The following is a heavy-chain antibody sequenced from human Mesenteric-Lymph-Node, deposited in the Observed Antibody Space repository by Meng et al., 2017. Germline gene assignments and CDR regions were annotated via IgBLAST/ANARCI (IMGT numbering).Heavy chain of an antibody. V-gene: IGHV3-21*01. J-gene: IGHJ4*02. CDR2: ISTTSSFI. Sequence: GESLKISCAASGFTFDDYGMSWVRQAPGKGLEWVSSISTTSSFIHYADSVKGRFTISRDNTKNLLYLQMNSLRAEDTAVYYCAGRPNFDYWGQGTLVTVSS. CDR1: GFTFDDYG. CDR3: AGRPNFDY.